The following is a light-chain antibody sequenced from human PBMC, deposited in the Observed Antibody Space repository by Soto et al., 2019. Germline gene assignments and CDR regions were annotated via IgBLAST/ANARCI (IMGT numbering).Light chain of an antibody. CDR1: QSVSSSY. CDR3: QQYGSSPPNT. CDR2: GAS. V-gene: IGKV3-20*01. J-gene: IGKJ2*01. Sequence: EIVLTQSPGTLSLSPGERATLSCRASQSVSSSYLAWYQQKPGQAPRVLIYGASSRATGIPDRFSGSGSGTDFTLTISRQEPEDFAVYYCQQYGSSPPNTFGQGTKLEIK.